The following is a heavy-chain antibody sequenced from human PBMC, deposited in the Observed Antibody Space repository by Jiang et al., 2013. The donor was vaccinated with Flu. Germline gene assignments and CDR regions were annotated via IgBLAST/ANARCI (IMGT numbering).Heavy chain of an antibody. Sequence: GSGLVKPSETLSLTCNVAGASISSDYWSWIRQSPGKGPEWIGYIYYTGHPNYNPSLESRVTISLDRSKGQLSLKVSSVTTADTAVYYCARWRSYWYFDLWGRGTLVTVSS. J-gene: IGHJ2*01. CDR1: GASISSDY. V-gene: IGHV4-59*13. CDR3: ARWRSYWYFDL. CDR2: IYYTGHP.